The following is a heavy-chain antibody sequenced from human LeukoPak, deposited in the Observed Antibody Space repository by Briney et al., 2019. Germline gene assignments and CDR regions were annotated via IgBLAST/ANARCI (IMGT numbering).Heavy chain of an antibody. CDR3: ARDLGLRRKRITMVRGVIITSDYYMDV. CDR2: IYYIGNT. CDR1: GGSISSSSYY. V-gene: IGHV4-39*07. Sequence: PSETLSLTCTVSGGSISSSSYYWGWIRQPPGKGLEWIGTIYYIGNTYYNPSLKSRVIMSVDTSKNQFSLKLSSVTAADTAVYYCARDLGLRRKRITMVRGVIITSDYYMDVWGKGTTVTISS. J-gene: IGHJ6*03. D-gene: IGHD3-10*01.